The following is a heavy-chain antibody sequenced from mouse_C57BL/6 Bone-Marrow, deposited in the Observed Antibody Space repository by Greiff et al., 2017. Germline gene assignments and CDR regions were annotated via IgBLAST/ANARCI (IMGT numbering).Heavy chain of an antibody. J-gene: IGHJ1*03. CDR1: GFTFSSYA. CDR3: ARDKAGKGPHWYFDV. CDR2: ISDGGSYT. Sequence: EVQGVESGGGLVKPGGSLKLSCAASGFTFSSYAMSWVRQTPEKRLEWVATISDGGSYTYYPDNVKGRFTISRDNAKNNLYLQMSHLKSEDTAMYYCARDKAGKGPHWYFDVWGTGTTVTVSS. D-gene: IGHD1-3*01. V-gene: IGHV5-4*01.